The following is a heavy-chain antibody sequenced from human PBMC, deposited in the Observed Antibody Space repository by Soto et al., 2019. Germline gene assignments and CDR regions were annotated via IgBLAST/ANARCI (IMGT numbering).Heavy chain of an antibody. D-gene: IGHD1-26*01. Sequence: QVQLVQSGAEVKKPGASVKVSCKASGYTFTSYAMHWVRQAPGQRLEWMGWINAGNGNTKYSQKFQGRVTIPRDTSASTAYMELSSLRSEDTAVYYCARGVGSGLSDYWGQGTLVTVSS. V-gene: IGHV1-3*01. J-gene: IGHJ4*02. CDR1: GYTFTSYA. CDR3: ARGVGSGLSDY. CDR2: INAGNGNT.